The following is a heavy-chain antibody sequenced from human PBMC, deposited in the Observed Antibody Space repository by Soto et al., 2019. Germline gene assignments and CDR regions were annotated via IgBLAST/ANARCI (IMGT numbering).Heavy chain of an antibody. CDR1: GFSLSTSGMC. CDR2: IDWDDDK. CDR3: ARISPYYYDSSGYDY. D-gene: IGHD3-22*01. J-gene: IGHJ4*02. V-gene: IGHV2-70*01. Sequence: SGPTLVNPRQTLTLTCTFSGFSLSTSGMCVSWIRQPPGKALEWLALIDWDDDKYYSTSLKTRLTISKDTSKNQVVLTMTNMDPVDTATYYCARISPYYYDSSGYDYWGRGTLVTVSS.